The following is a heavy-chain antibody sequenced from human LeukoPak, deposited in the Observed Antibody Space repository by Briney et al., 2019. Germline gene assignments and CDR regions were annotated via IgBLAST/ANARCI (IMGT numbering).Heavy chain of an antibody. CDR1: GGTVSSYT. Sequence: ASVKVSCKASGGTVSSYTISWVRQAPGQGLEWMGRIIPILGIANYAQKFQGRVTITADKSTSTAYMELSSLRSEDTAVYYCARAVGATNFDYWGQGTLVTVSS. V-gene: IGHV1-69*02. CDR3: ARAVGATNFDY. CDR2: IIPILGIA. J-gene: IGHJ4*02. D-gene: IGHD1-26*01.